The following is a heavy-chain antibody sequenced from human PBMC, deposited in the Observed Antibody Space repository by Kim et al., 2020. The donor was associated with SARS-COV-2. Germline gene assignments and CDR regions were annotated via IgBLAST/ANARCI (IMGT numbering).Heavy chain of an antibody. D-gene: IGHD6-25*01. J-gene: IGHJ3*02. CDR2: ISYDGSNK. V-gene: IGHV3-30*18. Sequence: GGSLRLSCAASGFTFSSYGMHWVRQAPGKGLEWVAVISYDGSNKYYADSVKGRFTISRDNSKNTLYLQMNSLRAEDTAVYYCAKLYSSEAFDIWGQGTMVTVSS. CDR1: GFTFSSYG. CDR3: AKLYSSEAFDI.